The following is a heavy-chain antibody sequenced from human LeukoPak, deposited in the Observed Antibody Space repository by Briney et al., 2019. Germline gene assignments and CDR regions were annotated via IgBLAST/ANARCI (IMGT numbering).Heavy chain of an antibody. D-gene: IGHD3-16*01. CDR1: GFIFSSYA. Sequence: GESLRLSCAASGFIFSSYAMSWFRQAPGKGLEWVSGISGSGGSTYYADSVKGRFTISRDNSKNTLYLQMNSLRAEDTAVYYCAKDRGYDYVWGSLNYWGQGTLVTVSP. CDR2: ISGSGGST. J-gene: IGHJ4*02. CDR3: AKDRGYDYVWGSLNY. V-gene: IGHV3-23*01.